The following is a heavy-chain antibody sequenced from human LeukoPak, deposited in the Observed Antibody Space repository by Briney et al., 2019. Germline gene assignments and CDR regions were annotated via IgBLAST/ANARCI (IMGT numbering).Heavy chain of an antibody. V-gene: IGHV3-23*01. CDR2: ISGSGGST. CDR1: GFTFSSYG. J-gene: IGHJ3*02. Sequence: QPGGTLRLSCAASGFTFSSYGMSWVRQAPGKGLEWVSAISGSGGSTYYADSVKGRFTISRDNSKNTLYLQMNSLRAEDTAVYYCAKGRYYDSSGYSDIWGQGTMVTVSS. D-gene: IGHD3-22*01. CDR3: AKGRYYDSSGYSDI.